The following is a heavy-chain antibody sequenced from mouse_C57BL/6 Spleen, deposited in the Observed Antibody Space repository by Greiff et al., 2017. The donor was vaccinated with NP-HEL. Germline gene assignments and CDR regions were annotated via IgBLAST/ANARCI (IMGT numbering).Heavy chain of an antibody. J-gene: IGHJ2*01. D-gene: IGHD4-1*01. V-gene: IGHV5-4*01. CDR3: ARDPKTGTWGLDY. CDR1: GFTFSSYA. CDR2: ISDGGSYT. Sequence: EVKLVESGGGLVKPGGSLKLSCAASGFTFSSYAMSWVRQTPEKRLEWVATISDGGSYTYYPDNVKGRFTISRDNAKNNLYLQMSHLKSEDTAMYYCARDPKTGTWGLDYWGQGTTLTVSS.